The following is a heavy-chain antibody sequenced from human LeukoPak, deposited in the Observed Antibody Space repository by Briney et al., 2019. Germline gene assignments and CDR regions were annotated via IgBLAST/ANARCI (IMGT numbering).Heavy chain of an antibody. CDR2: ISGSGDST. J-gene: IGHJ4*02. CDR3: AKTSWSANIIFDY. V-gene: IGHV3-23*01. CDR1: GSTFSSYA. Sequence: GSLRLSCAASGSTFSSYAMSWVRQAPGKGLEWVSVISGSGDSTFYADSVKGRFTISRDNSKNTLYLQMNSLRAEDTAVYYCAKTSWSANIIFDYWGQGTLVTVSS. D-gene: IGHD2-2*01.